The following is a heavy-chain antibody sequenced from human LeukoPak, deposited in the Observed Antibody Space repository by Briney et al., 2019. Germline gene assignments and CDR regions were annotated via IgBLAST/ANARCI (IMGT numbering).Heavy chain of an antibody. V-gene: IGHV3-7*01. CDR1: GFTFSSYW. Sequence: GGSLRLSCEASGFTFSSYWMSWVRQAPGKGLEWVANIKQDGSEKYYVDSVKGRFTISRDNAKNSLYLQMNSLRAEDTAVYYCARVRGSYRLDYWGQGTLVTVSS. D-gene: IGHD3-16*01. CDR2: IKQDGSEK. J-gene: IGHJ4*02. CDR3: ARVRGSYRLDY.